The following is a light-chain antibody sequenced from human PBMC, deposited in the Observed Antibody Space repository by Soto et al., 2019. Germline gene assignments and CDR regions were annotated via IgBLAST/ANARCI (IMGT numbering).Light chain of an antibody. V-gene: IGLV2-23*03. Sequence: QSVLTQPASVSGSPGQSITISCTGTSGDIGTYNLVSWYQQHPGRAPKLIIFEGNKRPSGVSNRFSASKSGNTASLAISGLQAEDEADYHCCSYASGTTFSVVFGTGTNVTVL. CDR3: CSYASGTTFSVV. CDR1: SGDIGTYNL. CDR2: EGN. J-gene: IGLJ1*01.